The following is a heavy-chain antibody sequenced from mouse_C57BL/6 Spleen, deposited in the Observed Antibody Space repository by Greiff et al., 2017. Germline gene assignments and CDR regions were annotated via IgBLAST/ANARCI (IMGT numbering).Heavy chain of an antibody. CDR1: GYSFTGYY. CDR2: INPSTGGT. CDR3: ARRGYDGYYVGFDY. Sequence: VQLQQSGPELVKPGASVKISCKASGYSFTGYYMNWVKQSPEKSLEWIGEINPSTGGTTYNQKFKAKATLTVDKSSSTAYMQLKSLTSEDSAVYYCARRGYDGYYVGFDYWGQGTTLTVSS. J-gene: IGHJ2*01. D-gene: IGHD2-3*01. V-gene: IGHV1-42*01.